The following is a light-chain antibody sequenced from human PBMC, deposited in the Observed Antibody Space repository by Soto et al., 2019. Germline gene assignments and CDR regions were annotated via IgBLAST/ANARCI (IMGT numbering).Light chain of an antibody. CDR3: QSYDSSLSVYV. CDR2: GNS. CDR1: SSNIGAGYD. V-gene: IGLV1-40*01. J-gene: IGLJ1*01. Sequence: QSVLTQPHSVSGAPGQRVTISCTGSSSNIGAGYDVHWYHQLPGTAPKLLIYGNSNRPSGVPDRFSGSKSGTSASLAITGLQAEDEADYYCQSYDSSLSVYVFGTGTKLTVL.